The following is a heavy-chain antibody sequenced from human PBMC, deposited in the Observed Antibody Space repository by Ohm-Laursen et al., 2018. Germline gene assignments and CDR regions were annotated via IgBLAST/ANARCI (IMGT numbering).Heavy chain of an antibody. CDR1: GFTVSSNY. J-gene: IGHJ4*02. D-gene: IGHD6-19*01. CDR3: AKDLASRIYSSGWLPYYFDY. V-gene: IGHV3-53*01. Sequence: SLRLSCAASGFTVSSNYMSWVRQAPGKGLEWVSVIYSGGSTYYADSVKGRFTISRDNSKNTLYLQMNSLRAEDTAVYYCAKDLASRIYSSGWLPYYFDYWGQGTLVTVSS. CDR2: IYSGGST.